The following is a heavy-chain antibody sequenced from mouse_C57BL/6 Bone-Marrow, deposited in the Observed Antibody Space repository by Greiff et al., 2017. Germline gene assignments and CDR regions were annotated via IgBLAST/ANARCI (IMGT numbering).Heavy chain of an antibody. J-gene: IGHJ2*01. CDR1: GFNIKDYY. CDR2: IDPEDGET. D-gene: IGHD6-1*01. Sequence: EVQLQQSGAELVKPGASVKLSCTASGFNIKDYYMHWVKQRTEQGLEWIGRIDPEDGETKYAPKFQGMATITADTTSNTAYLQRSSLTSEDTAVYYYASPKQQYYFDYWGQGTTLTVSS. CDR3: ASPKQQYYFDY. V-gene: IGHV14-2*01.